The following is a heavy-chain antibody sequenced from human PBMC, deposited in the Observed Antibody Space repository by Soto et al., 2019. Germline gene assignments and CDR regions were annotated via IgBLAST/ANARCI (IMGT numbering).Heavy chain of an antibody. CDR2: ISYDGSNK. CDR3: VKGRWAKPGDYYGMDV. J-gene: IGHJ6*01. D-gene: IGHD3-10*01. V-gene: IGHV3-30*18. Sequence: QVQLVESGGGVVQPGRSLRLSCAASGFTFSSYGMHWVRQAPGKGLEWVAVISYDGSNKYYADSVKGRFTISRDNSKNTLYLQMNSLRAEDTAVYYCVKGRWAKPGDYYGMDVW. CDR1: GFTFSSYG.